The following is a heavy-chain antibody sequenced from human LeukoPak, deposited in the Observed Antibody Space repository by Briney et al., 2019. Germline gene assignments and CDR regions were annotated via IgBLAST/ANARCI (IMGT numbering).Heavy chain of an antibody. Sequence: SETLSLTCTVSGGSISSYYWSWIRQPPGKGLEWIGEINHSGSTNYNPSLKSRVTISVDTSKNQFSLMLSSVTAADTAVYYCARTGYSGYDLVYWGQGTLVTVSS. CDR3: ARTGYSGYDLVY. V-gene: IGHV4-34*01. CDR2: INHSGST. CDR1: GGSISSYY. J-gene: IGHJ4*02. D-gene: IGHD5-12*01.